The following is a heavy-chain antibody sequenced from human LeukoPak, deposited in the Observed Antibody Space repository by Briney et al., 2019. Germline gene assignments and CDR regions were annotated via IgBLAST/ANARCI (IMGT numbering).Heavy chain of an antibody. J-gene: IGHJ6*03. Sequence: PGGSLRLSCAVSGFTFSSYTMNWVRQAPGKGLEGVSYISSSSSTIYYADSVKGRFTISRDNAKNSLYLQMNSLRADDTAVYYCARDSSIAARPYYYYYMDVWGKGTTVTVSS. CDR3: ARDSSIAARPYYYYYMDV. V-gene: IGHV3-48*01. D-gene: IGHD6-6*01. CDR1: GFTFSSYT. CDR2: ISSSSSTI.